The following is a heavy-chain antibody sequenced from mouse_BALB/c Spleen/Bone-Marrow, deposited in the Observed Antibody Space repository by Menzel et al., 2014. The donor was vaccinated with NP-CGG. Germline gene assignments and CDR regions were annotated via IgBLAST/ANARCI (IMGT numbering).Heavy chain of an antibody. CDR1: GFTFXDSY. Sequence: EVKLVESGGGLVQPGGSLRLSCTTSGFTFXDSYMSWVRQPPGKALEWLGFVRNKAYDYTTEYSASVKGRFTIFRDSSQSILYLQMNTLRPEDSATYYCARFPMDYWGQGTSVTVSS. V-gene: IGHV7-3*02. J-gene: IGHJ4*01. CDR2: VRNKAYDYTT. CDR3: ARFPMDY.